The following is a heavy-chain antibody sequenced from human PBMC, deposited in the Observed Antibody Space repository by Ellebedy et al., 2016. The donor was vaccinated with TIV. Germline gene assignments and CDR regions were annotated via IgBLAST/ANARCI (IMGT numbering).Heavy chain of an antibody. CDR1: GFTFSNAW. Sequence: GGSLRLSCAAPGFTFSNAWMNWVRQAPGKGLEWVGRIKSKTDGGTTDYAAPVKGRFTISRDDSKHTLYLQMNSLKTEDTAVYYCTTDLDIVVVVAAWGQGTLVTVSS. D-gene: IGHD2-15*01. CDR2: IKSKTDGGTT. J-gene: IGHJ5*02. CDR3: TTDLDIVVVVAA. V-gene: IGHV3-15*07.